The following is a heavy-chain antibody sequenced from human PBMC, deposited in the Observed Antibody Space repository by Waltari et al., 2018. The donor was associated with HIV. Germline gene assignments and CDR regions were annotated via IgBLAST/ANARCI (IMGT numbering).Heavy chain of an antibody. D-gene: IGHD4-17*01. J-gene: IGHJ3*02. CDR1: GGAISSSNC. V-gene: IGHV4-4*02. CDR2: IYPSGTT. Sequence: QVQLQESGPGLVKPSGTLSLTCVVSGGAISSSNCWSWVGQRPGKGLGWIGEIYPSGTTNYNPSRESRVAISMDQSENQFSLILNSVTAADTAMYFCARARPLLTTWAGVFDIWGRGTMVIVSS. CDR3: ARARPLLTTWAGVFDI.